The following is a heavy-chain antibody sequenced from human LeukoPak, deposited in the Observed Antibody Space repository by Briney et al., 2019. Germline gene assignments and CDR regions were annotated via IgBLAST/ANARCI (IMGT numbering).Heavy chain of an antibody. J-gene: IGHJ4*02. CDR2: IYYSGST. CDR1: GGSISRYY. Sequence: PSETLSLTCTVSGGSISRYYWSWIRQPPGKGLEWIGYIYYSGSTNYNPSLKSRVTISVDTSKNQFSLKLSSVTAADTAVYYCARDNDYGGNYGLGYWGQGTLVTVSS. CDR3: ARDNDYGGNYGLGY. V-gene: IGHV4-59*12. D-gene: IGHD4-23*01.